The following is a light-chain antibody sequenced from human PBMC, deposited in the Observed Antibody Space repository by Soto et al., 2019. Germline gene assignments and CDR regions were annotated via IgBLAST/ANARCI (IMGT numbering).Light chain of an antibody. CDR3: QQLNSYPIT. CDR1: QRVDRY. CDR2: DAS. V-gene: IGKV1-5*01. Sequence: DIQMTQSPSTLYASVGDRVSITCRASQRVDRYLAWYQQKPGKAPQLLIYDASRLESGVPSRFSGSGSGTEFTLTISSLQSEDFATYYCQQLNSYPITFGQGTRLEIK. J-gene: IGKJ5*01.